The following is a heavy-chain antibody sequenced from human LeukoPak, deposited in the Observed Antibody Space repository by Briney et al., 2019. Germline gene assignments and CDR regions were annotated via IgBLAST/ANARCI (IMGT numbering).Heavy chain of an antibody. CDR3: ARGRSSRRITMIVVVPSWDY. V-gene: IGHV4-34*01. D-gene: IGHD3-22*01. CDR2: INHSGST. CDR1: GGSFSGYY. J-gene: IGHJ4*02. Sequence: PSETLSLTCAVYGGSFSGYYWSWIRQPPAKGLEWIGEINHSGSTNYNPSLKSRVTISVDTSKNQFSLKLSSVTAADTAVYYCARGRSSRRITMIVVVPSWDYWGQGTLVTVSS.